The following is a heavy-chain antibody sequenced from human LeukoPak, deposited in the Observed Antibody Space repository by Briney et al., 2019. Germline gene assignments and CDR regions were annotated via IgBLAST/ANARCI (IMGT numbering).Heavy chain of an antibody. CDR2: ISASSIYT. V-gene: IGHV3-21*01. Sequence: GGSLRLSCAASGFTFSGYSMNWVRQAPGKGLEWVSSISASSIYTYYADSVKGRFTISRDNAKNSLYLQMNSLRAEDTAVYYCARDQTTRTSGTYYYWFDPWGQGTLVTVSS. CDR1: GFTFSGYS. CDR3: ARDQTTRTSGTYYYWFDP. J-gene: IGHJ5*02. D-gene: IGHD1-26*01.